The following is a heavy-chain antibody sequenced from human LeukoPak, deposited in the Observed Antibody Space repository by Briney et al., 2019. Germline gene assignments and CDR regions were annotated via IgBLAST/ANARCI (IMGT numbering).Heavy chain of an antibody. V-gene: IGHV1-69*04. J-gene: IGHJ4*02. CDR3: ASCTYSSSWRHLDY. CDR1: GGTFSSYA. D-gene: IGHD6-13*01. Sequence: ASVKVSCKASGGTFSSYAISWVRQAPGQGLEWMGRIIPIFGIANYAQKFQGRVTITADKSTSTAYMELSSLRSEDTAVYYCASCTYSSSWRHLDYWGQGTLVTVSS. CDR2: IIPIFGIA.